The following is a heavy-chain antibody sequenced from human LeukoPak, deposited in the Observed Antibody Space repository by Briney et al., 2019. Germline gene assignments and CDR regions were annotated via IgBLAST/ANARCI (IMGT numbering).Heavy chain of an antibody. J-gene: IGHJ4*02. D-gene: IGHD1-1*01. CDR2: INHGGST. CDR3: ARARGYVHY. Sequence: SETLSLTCAVYGGGYYWTWIRQTPGRGLEWIGEINHGGSTNYNPSLKSRVTISVDTPKNQFSLKLSSVSAADTAVYYCARARGYVHYWGQGTLVTVSS. CDR1: GGGYY. V-gene: IGHV4-34*01.